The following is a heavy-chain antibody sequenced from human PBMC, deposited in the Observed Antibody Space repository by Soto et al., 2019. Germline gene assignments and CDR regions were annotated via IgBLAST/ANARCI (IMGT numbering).Heavy chain of an antibody. J-gene: IGHJ4*02. Sequence: QVQLQESGPGLVKPSQILSLTCTVSGGSISSGGYYWSWIRQHPGKGLEWIGYIYYSGSTYYNPSLKSRVTISVDTSKNQFSLKLSSVTAADTAVYYCARVYSGSYPTARNDYWGQGTLVTVSS. V-gene: IGHV4-31*03. CDR1: GGSISSGGYY. CDR3: ARVYSGSYPTARNDY. CDR2: IYYSGST. D-gene: IGHD1-26*01.